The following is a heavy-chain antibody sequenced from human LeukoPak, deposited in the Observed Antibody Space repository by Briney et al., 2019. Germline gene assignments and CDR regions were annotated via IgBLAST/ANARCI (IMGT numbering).Heavy chain of an antibody. CDR2: IQPGNPEI. CDR3: ARLRFGESDYYYGMDV. Sequence: GESLKISCKASEYSFTSYWIGWVRQMPGKGLEWVGNIQPGNPEIRYSPSFQGQVTLSADKSISTAYLQWSSLKASDTAMFYCARLRFGESDYYYGMDVWGQGTTVTVSS. CDR1: EYSFTSYW. V-gene: IGHV5-51*01. J-gene: IGHJ6*02. D-gene: IGHD3-10*01.